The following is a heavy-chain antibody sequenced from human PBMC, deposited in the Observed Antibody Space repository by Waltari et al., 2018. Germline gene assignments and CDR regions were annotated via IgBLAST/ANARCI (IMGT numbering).Heavy chain of an antibody. CDR2: ARNKHNDYTT. CDR3: SRCFRIGDAWLNDY. Sequence: EVHLVESGGALVQPGASLRLSCTASGLTLSDRYMDWVRQAPGKGLEWVASARNKHNDYTTEYAASVKGRFAVSRDASDNSLYLQMSNLQIEDTAVYYCSRCFRIGDAWLNDYWGQGTLVTVTS. J-gene: IGHJ4*02. CDR1: GLTLSDRY. D-gene: IGHD3-9*01. V-gene: IGHV3-72*01.